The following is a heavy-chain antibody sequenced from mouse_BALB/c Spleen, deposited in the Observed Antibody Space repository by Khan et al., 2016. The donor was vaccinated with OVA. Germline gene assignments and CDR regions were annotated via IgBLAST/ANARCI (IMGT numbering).Heavy chain of an antibody. Sequence: QVQLKESGPGLVAPSQSLSLTCTVSGFSLTSYGVYWVRQPPAKGLEWLGVIWAGGSTNYYSALMSSLSTSTDNSKSQVFLKKNSMQTDDTAVYYCARLEDIWGQGTTLTVSS. CDR1: GFSLTSYG. V-gene: IGHV2-9*02. CDR3: ARLEDI. D-gene: IGHD1-3*01. CDR2: IWAGGST. J-gene: IGHJ2*01.